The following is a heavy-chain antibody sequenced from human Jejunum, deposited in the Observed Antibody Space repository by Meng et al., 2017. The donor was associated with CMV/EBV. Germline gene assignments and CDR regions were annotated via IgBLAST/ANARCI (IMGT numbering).Heavy chain of an antibody. CDR3: AKGYQAAPSPATGES. V-gene: IGHV3-23*01. J-gene: IGHJ5*02. Sequence: GFCFRADALNWVRQAPRKGMECVSGISGSGDDTYYADSVTVRFTISRDNSKNTLFLQMTSLRAEDTGVYYCAKGYQAAPSPATGESWGQGTLVTVSS. CDR1: GFCFRADA. D-gene: IGHD3-10*01. CDR2: ISGSGDDT.